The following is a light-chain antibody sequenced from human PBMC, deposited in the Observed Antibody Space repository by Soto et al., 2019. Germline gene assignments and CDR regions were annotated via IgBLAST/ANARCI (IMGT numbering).Light chain of an antibody. V-gene: IGKV3-11*01. CDR3: QQRSNWPVT. J-gene: IGKJ1*01. Sequence: EIVLTQSPATLSLSPGEGATLSCRASQSVSSYLAWSQQKPGQAPRLLIYDASNRATGIPARFSGSGSGTDFTLIISSLGPEDFAVYYCQQRSNWPVTFGLGTKVEV. CDR2: DAS. CDR1: QSVSSY.